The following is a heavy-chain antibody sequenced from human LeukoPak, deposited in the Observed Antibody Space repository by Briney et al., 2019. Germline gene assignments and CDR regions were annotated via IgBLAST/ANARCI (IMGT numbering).Heavy chain of an antibody. CDR1: EFTFSSYA. CDR2: ISGSDGST. D-gene: IGHD6-6*01. V-gene: IGHV3-23*01. CDR3: AKVARGGSSRGYFDY. J-gene: IGHJ4*02. Sequence: GGSLRLSCAASEFTFSSYAMSWVRQAPGKGLEWVSAISGSDGSTYYADSVKGRFTISRDNSKNTLYLQMNSLRAEDTAVYYCAKVARGGSSRGYFDYWGQGTLVTVSS.